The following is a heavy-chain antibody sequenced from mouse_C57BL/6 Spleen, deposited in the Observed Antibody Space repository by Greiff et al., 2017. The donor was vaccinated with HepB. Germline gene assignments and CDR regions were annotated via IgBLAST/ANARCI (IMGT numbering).Heavy chain of an antibody. V-gene: IGHV1-9*01. J-gene: IGHJ2*01. CDR3: ARANYGSSPDY. Sequence: QVQLQQSGAELMKPGASVKLSCKVTGYTFPGYWIEWVKQRPGHGLEWIGEILPGSGSTNYNEKFKGKATFTADTSSNTAYMQLSSLTTEDSAIYYCARANYGSSPDYWGQGTTLTVSS. D-gene: IGHD1-1*01. CDR2: ILPGSGST. CDR1: GYTFPGYW.